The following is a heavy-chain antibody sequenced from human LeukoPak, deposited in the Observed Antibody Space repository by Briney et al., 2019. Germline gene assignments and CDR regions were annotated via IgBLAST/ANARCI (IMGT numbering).Heavy chain of an antibody. Sequence: SGPTLVKPTQTLTLTCTFSGFSLSTSGVGVGWIRQPPGKALEWLALIYWDDDKRYSPSLKGRLTITKDTSKNQVVLTMTNMDPVDTATYYCALADCSGGSCYFDYWGQGTLVTVSS. V-gene: IGHV2-5*02. CDR1: GFSLSTSGVG. CDR3: ALADCSGGSCYFDY. CDR2: IYWDDDK. D-gene: IGHD2-15*01. J-gene: IGHJ4*02.